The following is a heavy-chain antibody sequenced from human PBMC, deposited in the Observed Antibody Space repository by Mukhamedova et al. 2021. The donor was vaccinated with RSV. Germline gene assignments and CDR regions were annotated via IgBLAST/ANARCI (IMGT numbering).Heavy chain of an antibody. D-gene: IGHD5-18*01. CDR2: INAGNGHT. Sequence: INAGNGHTKYSQKFQGRVTITRDTSASTAYMELSSLRSEDTAVYYCARDRSYGYPMDWYFDLWGRGTLVTVSS. CDR3: ARDRSYGYPMDWYFDL. V-gene: IGHV1-3*01. J-gene: IGHJ2*01.